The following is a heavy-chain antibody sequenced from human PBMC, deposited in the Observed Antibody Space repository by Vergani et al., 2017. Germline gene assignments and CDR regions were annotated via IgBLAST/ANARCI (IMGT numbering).Heavy chain of an antibody. Sequence: QVQLVESGGGVVQPGGSLRLSCAASGLTFRTCGMHWVRQAPGKGLEWVAFIRFDGSNKYYGDSVNGRFIISRDNSKNTVDLRMNSLRTDDTAIYYCAKDRPTNMFRGAYGMDVWGQGTTVTVSS. CDR1: GLTFRTCG. J-gene: IGHJ6*02. CDR2: IRFDGSNK. CDR3: AKDRPTNMFRGAYGMDV. V-gene: IGHV3-30*02. D-gene: IGHD3-10*01.